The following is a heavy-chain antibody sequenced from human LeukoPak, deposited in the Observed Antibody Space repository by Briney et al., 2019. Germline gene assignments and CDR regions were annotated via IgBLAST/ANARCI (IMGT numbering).Heavy chain of an antibody. CDR1: GGSFSGYH. V-gene: IGHV4-34*01. J-gene: IGHJ4*02. Sequence: SETLSLTCAVYGGSFSGYHWSWIRQPPGKGLEWIGEINHSGSTNYNPSLKSRVTISVDTSKNQFSLKLSSVTAADTAVYYCARGRYSSSWYGRGVNYWGQGTLVTVSS. D-gene: IGHD6-13*01. CDR3: ARGRYSSSWYGRGVNY. CDR2: INHSGST.